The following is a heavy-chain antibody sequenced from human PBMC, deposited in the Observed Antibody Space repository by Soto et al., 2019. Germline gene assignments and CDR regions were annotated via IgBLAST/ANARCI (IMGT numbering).Heavy chain of an antibody. CDR2: INPNSGGT. CDR3: ARDIVVVPAAPGYGMDV. D-gene: IGHD2-2*01. Sequence: GASVKVSCKASGYTFTGYYMHWVRQAPGQGLEWMGWINPNSGGTNYAQKFQGRVTMTRDTSISTAYMELSRLRSDDTAVYYCARDIVVVPAAPGYGMDVWGQGTTVTVSS. CDR1: GYTFTGYY. J-gene: IGHJ6*02. V-gene: IGHV1-2*02.